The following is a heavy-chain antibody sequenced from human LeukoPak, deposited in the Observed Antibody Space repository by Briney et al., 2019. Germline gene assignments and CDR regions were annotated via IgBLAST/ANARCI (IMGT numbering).Heavy chain of an antibody. CDR2: INAGNGNT. D-gene: IGHD2-2*01. J-gene: IGHJ4*02. CDR3: ARGTFEEGFRRVPAAIQIDY. V-gene: IGHV1-3*01. CDR1: GYTFTSYA. Sequence: ASVKVSCKASGYTFTSYAMHWVRQAPGQRLEWMGWINAGNGNTKYSQKFQGRVTITRDTSASTAYMELSRLRSEDTAVYYCARGTFEEGFRRVPAAIQIDYWGQGTLVTVSS.